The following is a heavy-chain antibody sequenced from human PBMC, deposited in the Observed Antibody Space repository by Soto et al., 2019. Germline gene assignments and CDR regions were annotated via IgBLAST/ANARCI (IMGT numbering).Heavy chain of an antibody. Sequence: SGPTLVNPTQTLTLTCIFSGFSLRTSGVGVGWIRQPPGKALEWLGFIYWNDDKRYSPSLKSRLTITEDTSKNQVVLTMTNMDPVDTATYYCAKSGSSGWYGWFDPWGQGTLVTVSS. CDR3: AKSGSSGWYGWFDP. J-gene: IGHJ5*02. V-gene: IGHV2-5*01. CDR2: IYWNDDK. D-gene: IGHD6-19*01. CDR1: GFSLRTSGVG.